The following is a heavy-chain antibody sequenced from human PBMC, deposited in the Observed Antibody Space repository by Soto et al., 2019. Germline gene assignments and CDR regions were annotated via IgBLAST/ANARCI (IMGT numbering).Heavy chain of an antibody. Sequence: SGPTLVNPTQTLTLTCIFSGFSLRTSGVGVGWIRQPPGKALEWLGFIYWNDDKRYSPSLKSRLTITEDTSKNQVVLTMTNMDPVDTATYYCAKSGSSGWYGWFDPWGQGTLVTVSS. CDR3: AKSGSSGWYGWFDP. J-gene: IGHJ5*02. V-gene: IGHV2-5*01. CDR2: IYWNDDK. D-gene: IGHD6-19*01. CDR1: GFSLRTSGVG.